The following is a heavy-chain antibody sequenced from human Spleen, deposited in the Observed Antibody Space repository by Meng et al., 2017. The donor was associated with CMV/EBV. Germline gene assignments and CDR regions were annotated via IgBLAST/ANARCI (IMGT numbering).Heavy chain of an antibody. V-gene: IGHV5-51*01. CDR2: IYPGDSDT. D-gene: IGHD3-3*01. Sequence: GESLKISCKGSGYSFTSYWIGWVRQMPGKGLEWMGIIYPGDSDTRYSPSFQGQVTISADKSISTAYLQWSSLKASDTAMYYCARSELGYDFWSGPYYYYGMDVWGQGTTVTVFS. CDR1: GYSFTSYW. CDR3: ARSELGYDFWSGPYYYYGMDV. J-gene: IGHJ6*02.